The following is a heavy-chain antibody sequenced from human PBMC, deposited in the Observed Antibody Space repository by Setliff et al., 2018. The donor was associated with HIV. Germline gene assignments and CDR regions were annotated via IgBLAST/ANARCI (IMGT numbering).Heavy chain of an antibody. D-gene: IGHD1-26*01. CDR2: IYPGDSNI. CDR1: GYKFSNFW. V-gene: IGHV5-51*01. CDR3: ARRWSQDAFDI. J-gene: IGHJ3*02. Sequence: PGESLKISCKGSGYKFSNFWIGWVRQMPGKGLEWMGVIYPGDSNIKYSPSFQGQVTISADKSITTAYLQWSSLKASDTAMYYCARRWSQDAFDIWGQGTMVTVSS.